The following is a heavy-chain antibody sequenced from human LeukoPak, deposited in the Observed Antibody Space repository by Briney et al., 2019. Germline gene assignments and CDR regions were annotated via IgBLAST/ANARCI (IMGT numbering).Heavy chain of an antibody. CDR2: IKEDGTQT. CDR3: ASHGNWRFDH. D-gene: IGHD1-20*01. V-gene: IGHV3-7*01. CDR1: GFTFNSYN. Sequence: PGGSLRLSCAASGFTFNSYNMNWVRQAPGKGLEWVANIKEDGTQTHYVDSVKGRFTISRDNAQNSLYLQMNSLRAEDTAVYYCASHGNWRFDHWGQGTLVTVSS. J-gene: IGHJ4*02.